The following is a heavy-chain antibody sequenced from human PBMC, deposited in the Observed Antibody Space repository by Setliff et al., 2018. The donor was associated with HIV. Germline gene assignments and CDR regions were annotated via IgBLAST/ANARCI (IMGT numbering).Heavy chain of an antibody. CDR1: GGSMRGGGNY. V-gene: IGHV4-31*03. J-gene: IGHJ4*02. CDR3: ARQDSYSYGYNYFDY. Sequence: SETLSLTCTVSGGSMRGGGNYWSWIRQHPGKGLEWIGYISYSGSTYYNPSLNSRLTISIDTSKNQFSLKLSSVTAADTAVYYCARQDSYSYGYNYFDYWGQGTLVTVSS. D-gene: IGHD5-18*01. CDR2: ISYSGST.